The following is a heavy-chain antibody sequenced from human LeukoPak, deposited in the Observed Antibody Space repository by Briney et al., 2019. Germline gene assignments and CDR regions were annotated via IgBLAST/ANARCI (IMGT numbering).Heavy chain of an antibody. Sequence: NPSETLSLTCTVSGGSISSYYWSWIRQPPGKGLEWIGYIYYSGSTNYNPSLKSRVTISVDTSKNQFSLRLSSVTAADTAVYYCARGYNVLTGYYYFDYWGQGTLVTVSS. J-gene: IGHJ4*02. CDR2: IYYSGST. CDR1: GGSISSYY. D-gene: IGHD3-9*01. V-gene: IGHV4-59*12. CDR3: ARGYNVLTGYYYFDY.